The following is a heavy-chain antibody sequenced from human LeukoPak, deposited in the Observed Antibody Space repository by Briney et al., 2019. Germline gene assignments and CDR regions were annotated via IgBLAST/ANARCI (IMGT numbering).Heavy chain of an antibody. V-gene: IGHV3-23*01. D-gene: IGHD3-10*01. J-gene: IGHJ4*02. CDR1: GFTFSSHA. CDR2: LIENGATT. CDR3: AARKVRGVWFYLDY. Sequence: GGSLRLSCAASGFTFSSHAMSWVRRAPGKGLEWVSGLIENGATTYYADSVKGRFTISRDNSRNTMYLQMNSLRVEDTAVYFCAARKVRGVWFYLDYWGQGTLVTVSS.